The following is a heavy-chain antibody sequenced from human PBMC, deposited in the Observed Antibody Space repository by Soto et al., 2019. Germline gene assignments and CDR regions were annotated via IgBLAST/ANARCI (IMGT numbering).Heavy chain of an antibody. V-gene: IGHV5-10-1*01. D-gene: IGHD3-22*01. Sequence: GESLKISCKGSGYSFAGYWITWVRQKPGKGLEWMGRIDPSDSQTYYSPSFRGHVIISATKSITTVFLQWSSLRASDTAMYYCARQIYDSDTGPNFQYYFDSWGQGTPVTVSS. CDR2: IDPSDSQT. CDR1: GYSFAGYW. J-gene: IGHJ4*02. CDR3: ARQIYDSDTGPNFQYYFDS.